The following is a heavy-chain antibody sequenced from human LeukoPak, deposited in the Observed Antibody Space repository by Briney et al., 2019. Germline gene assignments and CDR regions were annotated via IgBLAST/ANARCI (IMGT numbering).Heavy chain of an antibody. D-gene: IGHD3-10*01. J-gene: IGHJ6*02. V-gene: IGHV3-23*01. CDR2: ISTNGGST. CDR1: GFTFSSYA. Sequence: GGSLRLSCEASGFTFSSYAMSWVRQAPGKGLEWVSGISTNGGSTSYADSVKGRFTISRDNSKNTLYLQMNSLRAEDTAVYYCAKRVGASYYYYGMDVWGQGTTVTVSS. CDR3: AKRVGASYYYYGMDV.